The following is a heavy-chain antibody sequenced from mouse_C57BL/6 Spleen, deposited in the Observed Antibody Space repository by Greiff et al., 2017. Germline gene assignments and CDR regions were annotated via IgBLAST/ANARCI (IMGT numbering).Heavy chain of an antibody. CDR1: GYTFTSYW. V-gene: IGHV1-61*01. J-gene: IGHJ3*01. Sequence: VQLQQPGAELVRPGSSVKLSCKASGYTFTSYWMDWVKQRPGQGLEWIGNIYPSDSATHYNQKFKDKATLTVDKSSSTPYMQLSSLTSEDSAVYYCARGAPWFAYWGQGTLVTVSA. CDR3: ARGAPWFAY. CDR2: IYPSDSAT.